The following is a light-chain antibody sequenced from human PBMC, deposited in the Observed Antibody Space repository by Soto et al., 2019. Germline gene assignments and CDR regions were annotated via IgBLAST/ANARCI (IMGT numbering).Light chain of an antibody. CDR1: SGSVSTTYY. Sequence: QTVVTQEPSFSVSPGGTVTLTCGLNSGSVSTTYYPSWYQQTPGQAPRTLIYNTNARSSGVPDRFSDSILGNKAALTITGAQADDESDYYCVLYMGSGIWVFGGGTKVTVL. V-gene: IGLV8-61*01. CDR3: VLYMGSGIWV. CDR2: NTN. J-gene: IGLJ3*02.